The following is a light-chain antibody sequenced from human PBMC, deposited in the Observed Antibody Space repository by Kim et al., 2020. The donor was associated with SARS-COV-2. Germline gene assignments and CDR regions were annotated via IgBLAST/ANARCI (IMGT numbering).Light chain of an antibody. CDR1: QDIGSG. CDR2: GAS. V-gene: IGKV3-15*01. CDR3: QQYGYWRA. J-gene: IGKJ5*01. Sequence: SVTPGERATRSCRASQDIGSGLSWYQKKPGQAPRVLIYGASTRAAGIPARFSGSGSGTEFTLTISSLQSDDFAIYYCQQYGYWRAFGQGTRLEIK.